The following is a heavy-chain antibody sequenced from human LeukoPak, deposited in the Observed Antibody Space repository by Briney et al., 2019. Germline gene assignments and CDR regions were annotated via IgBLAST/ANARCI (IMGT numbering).Heavy chain of an antibody. Sequence: GPVKVSCKASGYTFTGYYMHWVRQAPGQGLEWMGIINPSGGSTSYAQKFQGRVTMTRDMSTNTVYMELSSLRSEDTAVYYCARDRPSFDDYGDYGVDYWGQGTLVTVSS. J-gene: IGHJ4*02. V-gene: IGHV1-46*01. D-gene: IGHD4-17*01. CDR2: INPSGGST. CDR1: GYTFTGYY. CDR3: ARDRPSFDDYGDYGVDY.